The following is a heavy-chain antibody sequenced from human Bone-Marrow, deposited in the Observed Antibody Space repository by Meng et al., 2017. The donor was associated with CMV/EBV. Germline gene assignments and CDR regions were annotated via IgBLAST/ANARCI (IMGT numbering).Heavy chain of an antibody. Sequence: DSISSGGYYWSWIRQQPGKGLEWIGYIYYSGSTYYNPSLKSRVTISVDTSKNQFSLKLSSVTAADTAVYYCARGMNLDDSSGPWQHWGQGTLVTVSS. J-gene: IGHJ4*02. CDR1: DSISSGGYY. V-gene: IGHV4-31*02. CDR2: IYYSGST. D-gene: IGHD3-22*01. CDR3: ARGMNLDDSSGPWQH.